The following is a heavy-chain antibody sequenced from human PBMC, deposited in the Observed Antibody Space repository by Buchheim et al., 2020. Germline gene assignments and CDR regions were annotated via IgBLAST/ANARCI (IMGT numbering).Heavy chain of an antibody. Sequence: QVQLVESGGGVVQPGRSLRLSCAASGFTFSSYGMHWVRQAPGKGLEWVAVIWYDGSNKYYADSVKGRFTISRDNSKNTLYLQMNSLRAEDTAVYYCAKGYDFWSGYYTGTDYWGQGTL. CDR2: IWYDGSNK. D-gene: IGHD3-3*01. J-gene: IGHJ4*02. V-gene: IGHV3-33*06. CDR3: AKGYDFWSGYYTGTDY. CDR1: GFTFSSYG.